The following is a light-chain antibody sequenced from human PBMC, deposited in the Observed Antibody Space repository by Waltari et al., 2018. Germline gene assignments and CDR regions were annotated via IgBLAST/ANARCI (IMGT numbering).Light chain of an antibody. V-gene: IGLV10-54*04. CDR3: SSWDKNLVAVV. CDR1: HKDVGNQP. CDR2: RND. Sequence: QAGLTQPTLMSRALGQTDTVPCHGDHKDVGNQPVSSLQHHQGHPPKLRSYRNDNRPSGISERFSASRSGNTASLTITGLQPDDEADYYCSSWDKNLVAVVFGGGTKVTVL. J-gene: IGLJ3*02.